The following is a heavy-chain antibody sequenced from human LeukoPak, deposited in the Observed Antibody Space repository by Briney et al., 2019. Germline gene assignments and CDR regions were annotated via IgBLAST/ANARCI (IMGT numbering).Heavy chain of an antibody. CDR1: GFMFNNFQ. Sequence: GGSLRLSCAASGFMFNNFQMNWVRQAPGKGLEWVANIKQDGSKKYYVDSVMGRFTISRDNAKNSLYLQMNSLRAEDTAVYFCARDTDDYEIPGAMDVWGQGTTVTVSS. J-gene: IGHJ6*02. CDR2: IKQDGSKK. V-gene: IGHV3-7*01. CDR3: ARDTDDYEIPGAMDV. D-gene: IGHD4-17*01.